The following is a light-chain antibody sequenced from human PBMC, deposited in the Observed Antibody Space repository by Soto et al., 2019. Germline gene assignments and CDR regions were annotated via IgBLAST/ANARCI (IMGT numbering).Light chain of an antibody. Sequence: QSVLTQPASVSGSPGQSVTISCTGSSSDVGGYDYVSWYQQRPATAPKLIIFEVTSRPSGVSNRFSASKSGNTASLTISGLQAEDEADYYCSSYSISSSLVVFGGGTQLTVL. CDR2: EVT. CDR1: SSDVGGYDY. V-gene: IGLV2-14*01. CDR3: SSYSISSSLVV. J-gene: IGLJ2*01.